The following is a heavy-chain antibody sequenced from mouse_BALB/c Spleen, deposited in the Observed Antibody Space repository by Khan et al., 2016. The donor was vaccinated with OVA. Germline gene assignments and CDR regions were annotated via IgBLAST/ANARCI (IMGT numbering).Heavy chain of an antibody. CDR1: GYSITSGYA. V-gene: IGHV3-2*02. D-gene: IGHD1-1*01. Sequence: EVKLLESGPGLVKPSQSLSLTCTVTGYSITSGYAWNWIRQFPGNKLEWMGSISYSGVTSYPPSLKSRISITRDTSKNQFFLQLNSVTTEDTATYFCARGNYYGYYFDYWGQGTTLTVSS. J-gene: IGHJ2*01. CDR3: ARGNYYGYYFDY. CDR2: ISYSGVT.